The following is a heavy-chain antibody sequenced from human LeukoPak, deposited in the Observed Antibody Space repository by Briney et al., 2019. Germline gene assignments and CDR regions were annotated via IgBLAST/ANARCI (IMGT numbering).Heavy chain of an antibody. Sequence: PGGSLRLSCAASGFTFSSYAMSWVRQAPGKGLEWVSAISGSGGSTYYADSVKGRFTISRDNSKNTLYLQMNSLRAEDTAVYYCAKDRRYYDSSGYSLYAEYFQHWGQGTLVTVSS. CDR2: ISGSGGST. J-gene: IGHJ1*01. V-gene: IGHV3-23*01. D-gene: IGHD3-22*01. CDR1: GFTFSSYA. CDR3: AKDRRYYDSSGYSLYAEYFQH.